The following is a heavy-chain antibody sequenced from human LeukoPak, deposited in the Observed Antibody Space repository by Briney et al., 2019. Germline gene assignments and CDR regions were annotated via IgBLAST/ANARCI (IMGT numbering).Heavy chain of an antibody. J-gene: IGHJ3*02. D-gene: IGHD3-22*01. Sequence: GGSLRLSCAASGFTFDDYAMHWVRQVPGKGLEWVSGISWNSGSIGYADSVKGRFTISRDNSKNTLYLQMNSLRAEDTAVYYCAKATYYYDSSGYYYPLWAFDIWGQGTMVTVSS. CDR1: GFTFDDYA. CDR2: ISWNSGSI. CDR3: AKATYYYDSSGYYYPLWAFDI. V-gene: IGHV3-9*01.